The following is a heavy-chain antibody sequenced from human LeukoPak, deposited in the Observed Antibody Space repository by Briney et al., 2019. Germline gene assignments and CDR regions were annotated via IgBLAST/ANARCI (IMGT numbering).Heavy chain of an antibody. CDR1: GGTFSSYA. Sequence: SVKVSCKASGGTFSSYAISWVRQAPGQGLEWMGGIIPIFGTANYAQKFQGRVTITADESTSTAYMELSSLRSEDTAVYYCARWGREPKDAFDIWGQGTMVTVSS. CDR3: ARWGREPKDAFDI. J-gene: IGHJ3*02. V-gene: IGHV1-69*13. CDR2: IIPIFGTA. D-gene: IGHD1-26*01.